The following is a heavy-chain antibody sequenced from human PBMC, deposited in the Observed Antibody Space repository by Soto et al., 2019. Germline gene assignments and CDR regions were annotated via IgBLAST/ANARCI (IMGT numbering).Heavy chain of an antibody. CDR2: IYYSGST. CDR3: ARRSGVATIRGYYYYYMDV. V-gene: IGHV4-59*08. J-gene: IGHJ6*03. D-gene: IGHD5-12*01. Sequence: QVQRQESGPGLVKPSETLSLTCTVSGGSISSYYWSWIRQPPGKGLEWIGYIYYSGSTNYNPSLKSRVTISVDTSKNQFSLKLSSVTAADTAVYYCARRSGVATIRGYYYYYMDVWGKGTTVTVSS. CDR1: GGSISSYY.